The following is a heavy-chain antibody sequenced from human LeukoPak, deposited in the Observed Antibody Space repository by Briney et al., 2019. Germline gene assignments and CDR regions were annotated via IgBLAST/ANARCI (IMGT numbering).Heavy chain of an antibody. V-gene: IGHV4-59*05. CDR2: IYYSGST. CDR3: ARHFYGSGSYVDY. Sequence: PSETLSLTCAVYGGSLSGYYWSWIRQPPGKGLEWIGSIYYSGSTYYNPSLKSRVTISVDTSRNQFSLKLSSVTAADTAVYYCARHFYGSGSYVDYWGQGTLVTVSS. J-gene: IGHJ4*02. D-gene: IGHD3-10*01. CDR1: GGSLSGYY.